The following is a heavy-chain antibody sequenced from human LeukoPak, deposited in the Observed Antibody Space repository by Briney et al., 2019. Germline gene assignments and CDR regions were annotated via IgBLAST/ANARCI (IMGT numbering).Heavy chain of an antibody. V-gene: IGHV1-8*01. D-gene: IGHD1-26*01. CDR3: ARGVQWELLFHYYYYYYMDV. Sequence: ASVKVSCKASGYTFTSYDINWVRQATGQGLEWMGWMNPNSGNTGYAQKFQGRVTITRNTSISTAYMEPSSLRSEDTAVYYCARGVQWELLFHYYYYYYMDVWGKGTTVTVSS. J-gene: IGHJ6*03. CDR2: MNPNSGNT. CDR1: GYTFTSYD.